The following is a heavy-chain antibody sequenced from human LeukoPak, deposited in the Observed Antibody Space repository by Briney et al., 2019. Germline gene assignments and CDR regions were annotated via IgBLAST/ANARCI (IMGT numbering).Heavy chain of an antibody. V-gene: IGHV3-15*01. CDR2: IKSKTDGGTT. CDR3: TTVVIEGGSSPFDY. CDR1: GFTFSNAW. D-gene: IGHD2/OR15-2a*01. J-gene: IGHJ4*02. Sequence: GGSLRLSCAASGFTFSNAWMSWVRQAPGKGLEWVGRIKSKTDGGTTDYAAPVKGRFTISRDDSKNTLYLQMNSLKTEDTAVYYCTTVVIEGGSSPFDYWGQGTLVTVSS.